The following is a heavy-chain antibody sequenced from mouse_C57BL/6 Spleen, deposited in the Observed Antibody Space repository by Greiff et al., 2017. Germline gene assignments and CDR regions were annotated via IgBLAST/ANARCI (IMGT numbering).Heavy chain of an antibody. Sequence: VQLKQSGGGLVKPGGSLKLSCAASGFTFSDYGMHWVRQAPEKGLEWVAYISSGSSTIYYADTVKGRFTISRDNAKNTLFLQMTSLRSEDTAVYYCARGWDGGYFDVWGTGTTVTVSS. CDR3: ARGWDGGYFDV. CDR1: GFTFSDYG. D-gene: IGHD4-1*01. J-gene: IGHJ1*03. CDR2: ISSGSSTI. V-gene: IGHV5-17*01.